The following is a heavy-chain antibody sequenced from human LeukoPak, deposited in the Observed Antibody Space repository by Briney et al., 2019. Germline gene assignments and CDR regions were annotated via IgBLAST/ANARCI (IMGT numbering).Heavy chain of an antibody. CDR3: ARDRTDYGDWAHFDY. CDR1: GFTFSSYA. Sequence: GGSLRLSCAASGFTFSSYAMHWVRQAPGKGLEYVSAISSNGGSTYYANSVKGRFTISRDNSKNTLYLQMGSLRAEDMAVYYCARDRTDYGDWAHFDYWGQGTLVTVSS. D-gene: IGHD4-17*01. V-gene: IGHV3-64*01. CDR2: ISSNGGST. J-gene: IGHJ4*02.